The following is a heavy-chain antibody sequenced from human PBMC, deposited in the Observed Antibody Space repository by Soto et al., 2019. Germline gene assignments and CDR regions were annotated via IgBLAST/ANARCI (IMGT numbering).Heavy chain of an antibody. CDR1: GFTFNDYT. CDR2: ITWNGGST. J-gene: IGHJ4*02. CDR3: ATLGVTAG. Sequence: EVQLVESGGVVVQPGGSLRLSCAASGFTFNDYTMHWVRQAPGKGLEWVSLITWNGGSTYYADSVKGRFIISRDNSKNSLYLQMNSLRTEDTALYYCATLGVTAGWGQGTLVTVSS. D-gene: IGHD2-21*02. V-gene: IGHV3-43*01.